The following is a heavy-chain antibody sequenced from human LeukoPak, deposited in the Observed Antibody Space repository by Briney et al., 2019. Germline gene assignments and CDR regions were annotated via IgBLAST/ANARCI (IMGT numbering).Heavy chain of an antibody. J-gene: IGHJ6*03. CDR2: ISGSGGST. Sequence: GGSLRLSCAASGFTFSSYGMHWIRQAPGKGLEWVSAISGSGGSTYYADSVKGRFTISRDNSKNTLYLQMNSLRAEDTAVYYCAKVALLEWLFYMDVWGKGTTVTVSS. CDR1: GFTFSSYG. D-gene: IGHD3-3*01. V-gene: IGHV3-23*01. CDR3: AKVALLEWLFYMDV.